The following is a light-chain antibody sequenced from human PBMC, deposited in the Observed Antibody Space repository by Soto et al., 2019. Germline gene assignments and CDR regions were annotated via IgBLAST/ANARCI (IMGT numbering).Light chain of an antibody. CDR2: SAS. V-gene: IGKV1-12*01. CDR3: QQANTFPYP. J-gene: IGKJ3*01. Sequence: DVQMTQSPSSVSASVGDRVTITCRASQSINKWLAWYQQKPGEAPKLLSYSASNLQSGVPSIFSGSGSGTDFSLTISILQPEDSATYYCQQANTFPYPFGPGTKVDIK. CDR1: QSINKW.